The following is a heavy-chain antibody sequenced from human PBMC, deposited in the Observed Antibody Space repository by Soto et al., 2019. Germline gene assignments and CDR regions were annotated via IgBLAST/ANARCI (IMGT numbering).Heavy chain of an antibody. D-gene: IGHD3-16*01. V-gene: IGHV4-30-4*01. CDR3: ARGRNSLLGTVWFDP. CDR1: GGSISRGDYY. J-gene: IGHJ5*02. CDR2: IYYSGIT. Sequence: QVQLQESGPGLVKPSQTLSLTCTVSGGSISRGDYYWSWIRQPPGEGLEWIGYIYYSGITYYNPSLKRRVGMSVDKSKNQFSLTLGSVTAADTAVYYCARGRNSLLGTVWFDPWGQGTLVTVSS.